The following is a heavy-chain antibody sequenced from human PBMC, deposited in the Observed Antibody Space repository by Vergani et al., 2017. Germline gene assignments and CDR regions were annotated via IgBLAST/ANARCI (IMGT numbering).Heavy chain of an antibody. Sequence: EVQLVQSGAEVKKPGESLKISCKGSGYSFTSYWIGWVRQMPGKGLEWMWLIYPGESDTSYSPSFQGQVTISADKSISTAYLQWRSLKASDTAMYYCARRGIAAAGYNWFDPWGQGTLVTVSS. CDR1: GYSFTSYW. CDR3: ARRGIAAAGYNWFDP. CDR2: IYPGESDT. J-gene: IGHJ5*02. D-gene: IGHD6-13*01. V-gene: IGHV5-51*01.